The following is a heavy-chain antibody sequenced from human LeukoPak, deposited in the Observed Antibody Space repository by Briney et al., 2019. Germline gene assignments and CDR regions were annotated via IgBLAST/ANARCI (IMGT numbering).Heavy chain of an antibody. Sequence: TGGSLRLSCAASGFTFSSYAMSWVRQAPGKGLEWVSAISGSGGSTYYADSVKGRFTISRDNSKNTLYLQVNSLRAEDTAVYYCESIDRGYGDYRVHYWGQGTLVTVSS. J-gene: IGHJ4*02. V-gene: IGHV3-23*01. CDR1: GFTFSSYA. D-gene: IGHD4-17*01. CDR3: ESIDRGYGDYRVHY. CDR2: ISGSGGST.